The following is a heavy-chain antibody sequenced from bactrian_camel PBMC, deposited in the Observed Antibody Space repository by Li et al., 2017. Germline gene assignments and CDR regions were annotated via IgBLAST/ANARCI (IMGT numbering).Heavy chain of an antibody. CDR3: AKDSPRGQWTLIATILDEYNY. Sequence: QLVESGGGLVQPGGSLRLSCAGSGSTFSRYYISWVRRPPGKDLEYVATINTDGRTHYRESVEGRFTISRDNAKNTVYLQLNSLKTEDTAMYYCAKDSPRGQWTLIATILDEYNYWGQGTQVTVS. CDR2: INTDGRT. CDR1: GSTFSRYY. D-gene: IGHD4*01. J-gene: IGHJ4*01. V-gene: IGHV3S1*01.